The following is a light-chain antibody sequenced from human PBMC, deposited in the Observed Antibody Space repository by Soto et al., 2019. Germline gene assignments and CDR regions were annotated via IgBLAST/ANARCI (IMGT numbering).Light chain of an antibody. V-gene: IGLV1-44*01. CDR2: SNN. Sequence: QSVLTQPPSASGTPGQRVTISCSGSSSNIGSNTVNWYQQLPGTAPKLLIYSNNQRPSGVPDRFSGSKSGTSASLAISGLQSEDEADYYGAAWDDSLNGLNWVFGGGTKLTVL. J-gene: IGLJ3*02. CDR3: AAWDDSLNGLNWV. CDR1: SSNIGSNT.